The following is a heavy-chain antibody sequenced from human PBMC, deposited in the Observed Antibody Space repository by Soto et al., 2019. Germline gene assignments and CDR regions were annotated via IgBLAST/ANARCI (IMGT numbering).Heavy chain of an antibody. D-gene: IGHD6-6*01. J-gene: IGHJ6*03. CDR2: ISAPNGKT. V-gene: IGHV1-18*01. Sequence: ASVKVSCKASGYTFGSYGMSWVRQAPGQGLEWMGWISAPNGKTSYAQKFQGRLTMTTDTSTSTAYMELRGLTSDDTAVYYCARRKYSSSSGGQKYYYYYMDVWGKGTTVTVSS. CDR3: ARRKYSSSSGGQKYYYYYMDV. CDR1: GYTFGSYG.